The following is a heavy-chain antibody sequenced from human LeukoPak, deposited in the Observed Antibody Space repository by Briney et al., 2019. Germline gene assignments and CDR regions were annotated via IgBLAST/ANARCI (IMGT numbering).Heavy chain of an antibody. CDR3: AKGMVREAQFNYYYGMDA. Sequence: GGSLRLSCAASGFTVSSNYMTWVRQAPGQGLEWVSIIYSGGSTFYADSVKGRFTISRHNSKNTLYLQMNSLRADDTAVYYCAKGMVREAQFNYYYGMDAWGQGTTVTVSS. J-gene: IGHJ6*02. D-gene: IGHD3-10*01. V-gene: IGHV3-53*04. CDR1: GFTVSSNY. CDR2: IYSGGST.